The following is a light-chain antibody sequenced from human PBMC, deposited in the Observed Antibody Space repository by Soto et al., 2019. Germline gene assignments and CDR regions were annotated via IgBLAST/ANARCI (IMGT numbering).Light chain of an antibody. J-gene: IGKJ3*01. Sequence: EIVMTQSPATLSVSPGERATLSCRASQSVSSNLAWYQQKPGQAPRLLIYGASTRATGIPARFSGSGSGTEFTLTISSLQSEDFAVYYCXQYNNWPLTFG. V-gene: IGKV3-15*01. CDR3: XQYNNWPLT. CDR1: QSVSSN. CDR2: GAS.